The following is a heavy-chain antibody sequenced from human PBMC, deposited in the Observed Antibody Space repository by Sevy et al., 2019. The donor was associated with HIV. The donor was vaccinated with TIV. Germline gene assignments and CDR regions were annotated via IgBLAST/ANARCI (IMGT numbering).Heavy chain of an antibody. CDR3: AKDHLAARRTFFDY. D-gene: IGHD6-6*01. V-gene: IGHV3-30*18. CDR2: ISYDGSNK. Sequence: GGSLRLSCAASGFTFSSYGMHWVRQAPGKGLEWVAVISYDGSNKYYAYSVKGRFTISRDNSKNTLYLQMNSLRAEDTAVYYCAKDHLAARRTFFDYWGQGTLVTVSS. J-gene: IGHJ4*02. CDR1: GFTFSSYG.